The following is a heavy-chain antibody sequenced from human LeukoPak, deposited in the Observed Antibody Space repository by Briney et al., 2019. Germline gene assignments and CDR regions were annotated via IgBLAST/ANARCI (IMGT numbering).Heavy chain of an antibody. CDR3: VRDRRVYYGSAMDV. V-gene: IGHV3-53*01. CDR2: IYGSTYT. CDR1: GFTVSSKY. J-gene: IGHJ6*02. Sequence: GGSLRLSCGASGFTVSSKYMSCVRQAPGKGLEWVSVIYGSTYTYYADSVKGRFTISRDNSKNTLFLQMNSLRADDTAIYYCVRDRRVYYGSAMDVWGQGTTVTVSS. D-gene: IGHD3-10*01.